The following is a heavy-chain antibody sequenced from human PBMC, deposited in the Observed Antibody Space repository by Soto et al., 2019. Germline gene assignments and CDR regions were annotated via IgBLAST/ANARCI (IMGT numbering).Heavy chain of an antibody. J-gene: IGHJ4*02. CDR2: ISSSSSTI. CDR3: ARVRGYPTEYFDY. Sequence: GGSLRLSCADSGFTFSSYSMNWVRQAPGKGLEWVSYISSSSSTIYYADSVKGRFTISRDNAKNSLYLQMNSLRDEDTAVYYCARVRGYPTEYFDYWVQGTLVTVSS. D-gene: IGHD3-22*01. V-gene: IGHV3-48*02. CDR1: GFTFSSYS.